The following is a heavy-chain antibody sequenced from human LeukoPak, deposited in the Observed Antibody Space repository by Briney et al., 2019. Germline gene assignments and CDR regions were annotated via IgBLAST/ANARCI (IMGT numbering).Heavy chain of an antibody. CDR1: GFTFSDHY. V-gene: IGHV3-72*01. J-gene: IGHJ4*02. D-gene: IGHD6-13*01. Sequence: GGSLRLSCAASGFTFSDHYMEWVRQAPGKGLEWVGRSRNKANTYATEYTASVKGRFTISRDDSKNSVYLQMNSLKTEDTAVYYCARGYSSSWHEFDYWGQGTLVTVSA. CDR3: ARGYSSSWHEFDY. CDR2: SRNKANTYAT.